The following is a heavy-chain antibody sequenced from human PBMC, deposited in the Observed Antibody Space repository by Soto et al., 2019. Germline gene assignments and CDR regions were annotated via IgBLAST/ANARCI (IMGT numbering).Heavy chain of an antibody. CDR1: GYPVTAYY. J-gene: IGHJ3*02. CDR3: ARGGGVGGAVSAAFDM. V-gene: IGHV1-2*01. D-gene: IGHD3-16*01. CDR2: INPATGAA. Sequence: QLHLVQSGAVVKKPGASVTVSCSASGYPVTAYYMHWVRQAPGRGLEWMGGINPATGAAKYPQTFKGRVTRTRDTSTSTVFMELSGPTSEDTGVCYCARGGGVGGAVSAAFDMWGQGTLVTVSS.